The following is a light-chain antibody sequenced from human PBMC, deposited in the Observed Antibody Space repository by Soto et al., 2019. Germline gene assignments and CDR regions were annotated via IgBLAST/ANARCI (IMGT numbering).Light chain of an antibody. V-gene: IGKV1-6*01. CDR2: GAS. CDR3: LQDINYPWT. J-gene: IGKJ1*01. CDR1: QGIGDA. Sequence: AMQMTQSPSSLSASLGDRVTIXXRSSQGIGDALGWYQQKPGKTPKIXIYGASNLQSGVPPRFSGSGSGTDFTLAISSLQPEDSATYYCLQDINYPWTFGQGTKVDIK.